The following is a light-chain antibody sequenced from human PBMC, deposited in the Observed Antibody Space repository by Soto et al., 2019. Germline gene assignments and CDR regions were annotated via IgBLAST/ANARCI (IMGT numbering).Light chain of an antibody. Sequence: EIVLTQSPGTLSLSPGERATLSCRASQSVGSRYLAWYQQKAGQAPRLLIFGASSRATGIPDRFSGSGSGTDFTLTISRLEPEDFAVYYCQQFSSYPLTFGGGTKVDIK. J-gene: IGKJ4*01. V-gene: IGKV3-20*01. CDR3: QQFSSYPLT. CDR1: QSVGSRY. CDR2: GAS.